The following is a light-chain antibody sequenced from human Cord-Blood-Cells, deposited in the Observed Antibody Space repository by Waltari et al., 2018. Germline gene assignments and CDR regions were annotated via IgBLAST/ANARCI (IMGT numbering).Light chain of an antibody. J-gene: IGLJ2*01. CDR2: EVS. CDR3: SSYAGSNNLV. CDR1: SSDVVGYNY. V-gene: IGLV2-8*01. Sequence: QSALTQPPSASGSPGQSVTISCTRTSSDVVGYNYVTWYQQHPRKAPKLMIYEVSKRPSGVPDRFSGSKSGNTASLTVSGLQAEDEADYYCSSYAGSNNLVFGGGTKLTVL.